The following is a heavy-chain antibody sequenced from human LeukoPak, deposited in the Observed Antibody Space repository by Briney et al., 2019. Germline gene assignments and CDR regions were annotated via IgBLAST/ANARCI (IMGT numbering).Heavy chain of an antibody. CDR3: ARTAGPHSSGYYRHDFDY. J-gene: IGHJ4*02. CDR1: GYTFTSYD. Sequence: ASVKVSCKASGYTFTSYDINWVRQATGQGLEWMGWMNPNSGNTGCAQKFQGRVTITRNTSISTAYMELSSLRSEDTAVYYCARTAGPHSSGYYRHDFDYWGQGTLVTVSS. V-gene: IGHV1-8*03. D-gene: IGHD3-22*01. CDR2: MNPNSGNT.